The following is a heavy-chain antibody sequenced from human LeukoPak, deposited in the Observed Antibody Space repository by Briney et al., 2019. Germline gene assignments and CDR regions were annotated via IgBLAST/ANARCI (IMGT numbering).Heavy chain of an antibody. CDR3: ARGPSLIVGATTWFDP. V-gene: IGHV1-8*02. CDR2: MNPNSGNT. Sequence: ASVKVSCKASGGTFSSYAISWVRQAPGQGLEWMGWMNPNSGNTGYAQKFQGRVTMTRNTSISTAYMELSSLRSEDTAVYYCARGPSLIVGATTWFDPWGQGTLVTVSS. D-gene: IGHD1-26*01. J-gene: IGHJ5*02. CDR1: GGTFSSYA.